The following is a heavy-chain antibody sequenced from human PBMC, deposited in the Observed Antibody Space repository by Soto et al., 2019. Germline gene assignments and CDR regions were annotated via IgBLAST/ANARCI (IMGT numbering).Heavy chain of an antibody. CDR1: GGSISSGGYY. CDR2: IYYSGST. V-gene: IGHV4-31*03. CDR3: ARDPYCGYHHDAFDI. J-gene: IGHJ3*02. Sequence: SETLSLTCTVSGGSISSGGYYWSWIRQHPGKGLEWIGYIYYSGSTYYNPSLKSRVTISVDTSKNQFSLKLSSVTAADTAVYYCARDPYCGYHHDAFDIWGQGTMVTVS. D-gene: IGHD5-12*01.